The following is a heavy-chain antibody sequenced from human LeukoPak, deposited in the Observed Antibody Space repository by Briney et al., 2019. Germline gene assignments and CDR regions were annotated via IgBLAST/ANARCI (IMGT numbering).Heavy chain of an antibody. V-gene: IGHV3-13*01. CDR1: GFTFSSYD. Sequence: GGSLRLSCAASGFTFSSYDMHWVREAPGRGLEWVSAIGIAGDTYYPDSVKGRFTISRENAKNSMYLQMNSLKDGDTAVYYCIRGGIQVSGIDAFDIWGQGTMVTVSS. CDR3: IRGGIQVSGIDAFDI. D-gene: IGHD5/OR15-5a*01. J-gene: IGHJ3*02. CDR2: IGIAGDT.